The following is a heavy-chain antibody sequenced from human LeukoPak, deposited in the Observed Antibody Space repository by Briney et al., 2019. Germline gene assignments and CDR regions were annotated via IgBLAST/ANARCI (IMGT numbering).Heavy chain of an antibody. J-gene: IGHJ6*03. CDR2: IYYSGST. D-gene: IGHD5-18*01. CDR1: GGSISSYY. Sequence: AETLSLTCTVSGGSISSYYWSWIRQPPGRRLEWIGYIYYSGSTNYNPSPKSRISISVDTSKNQFSLKLSSVTAADTAVYYCARTTEGGYTYNYFYYYYMDVWGKGTTVTISS. V-gene: IGHV4-59*13. CDR3: ARTTEGGYTYNYFYYYYMDV.